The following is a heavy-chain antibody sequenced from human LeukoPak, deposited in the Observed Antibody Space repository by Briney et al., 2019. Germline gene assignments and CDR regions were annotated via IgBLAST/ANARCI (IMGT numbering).Heavy chain of an antibody. D-gene: IGHD3-22*01. Sequence: GESLKISCKGSGYSFTSYWIGWVRQMPGKGLEWMGIIYPGDSDTSYSPSFQGQVTISADKSISTAYLQWSSLKASDTAMYYCARLDDSSGYYPSSTPPGERYYFDYWGQGTLVTVSS. CDR3: ARLDDSSGYYPSSTPPGERYYFDY. CDR1: GYSFTSYW. V-gene: IGHV5-51*01. J-gene: IGHJ4*02. CDR2: IYPGDSDT.